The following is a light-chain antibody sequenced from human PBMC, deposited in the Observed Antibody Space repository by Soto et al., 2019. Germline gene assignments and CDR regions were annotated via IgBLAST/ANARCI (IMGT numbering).Light chain of an antibody. CDR1: QGIRNA. CDR2: AAS. CDR3: LQHNSLPLT. Sequence: DIQMTQSPSFLSASVGDRVTITCRASQGIRNALVWYQQKPGKAPKRLIYAASSLQSGVPSRFSGTGSGTEFTLTINSLQPEDFATYYCLQHNSLPLTFGQGTKLEIK. V-gene: IGKV1-17*01. J-gene: IGKJ2*01.